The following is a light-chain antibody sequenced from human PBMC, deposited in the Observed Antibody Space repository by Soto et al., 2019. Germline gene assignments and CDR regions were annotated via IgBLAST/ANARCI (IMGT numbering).Light chain of an antibody. CDR2: WAS. V-gene: IGKV4-1*01. CDR3: QQYYDTPLG. J-gene: IGKJ4*01. CDR1: QSVFYSSNNKNY. Sequence: DIVMTQSPNSLAVSLGERATINCKSSQSVFYSSNNKNYLAWYLQKPGQPPKLLIYWASTRESGVPDRFSGSGSGTDFTLTISSLQAEDVAVYYCQQYYDTPLGFGGGTKVEIK.